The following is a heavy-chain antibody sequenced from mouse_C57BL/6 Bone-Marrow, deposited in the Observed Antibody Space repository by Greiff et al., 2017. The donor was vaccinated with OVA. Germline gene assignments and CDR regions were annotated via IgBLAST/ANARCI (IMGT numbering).Heavy chain of an antibody. D-gene: IGHD2-5*01. CDR1: GYTFTSYW. CDR2: IYPGSGST. V-gene: IGHV1-55*01. J-gene: IGHJ4*01. Sequence: QVQLQQPGAELVKPGASVKMSCKASGYTFTSYWITWVKQRPGQGLEWIGDIYPGSGSTNYNEKFKSKATLTVDTSSSPAYMQLSSLTSEDSAVYYCARYGSNYVRYAIDYWGQGTSVTVSS. CDR3: ARYGSNYVRYAIDY.